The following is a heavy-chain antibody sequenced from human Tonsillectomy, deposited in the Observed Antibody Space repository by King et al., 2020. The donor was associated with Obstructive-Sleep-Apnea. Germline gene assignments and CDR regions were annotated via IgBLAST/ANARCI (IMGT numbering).Heavy chain of an antibody. CDR1: GGSISSYY. V-gene: IGHV4-59*01. CDR2: IYYSGST. CDR3: AREGYGDYAFDY. J-gene: IGHJ4*02. Sequence: QVQLQESGPGLVKPSETLSLTCTVSGGSISSYYWSWIRQPPGKGLEWIGYIYYSGSTNYNPSLKSRFTISLDTSKNQFSLKLSSVTAADTAVYYCAREGYGDYAFDYWGQGTLVTVSS. D-gene: IGHD4-17*01.